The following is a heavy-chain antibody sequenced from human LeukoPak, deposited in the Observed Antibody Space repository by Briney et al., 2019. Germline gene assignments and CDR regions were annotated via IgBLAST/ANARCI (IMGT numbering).Heavy chain of an antibody. CDR1: GFTVSSNY. Sequence: GGSLRLSCAASGFTVSSNYRSWVRQAPGKGLEWVSVIYSGGSTYYADSVKGRFTISRDNSKNTLYLQMNSLRAEDTAVYYCARTYSPKGAFDIWGQGTMVTVSS. CDR3: ARTYSPKGAFDI. J-gene: IGHJ3*02. V-gene: IGHV3-53*01. D-gene: IGHD5-18*01. CDR2: IYSGGST.